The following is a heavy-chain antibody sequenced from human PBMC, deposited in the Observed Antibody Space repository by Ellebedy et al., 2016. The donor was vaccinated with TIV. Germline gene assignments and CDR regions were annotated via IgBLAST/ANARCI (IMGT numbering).Heavy chain of an antibody. CDR2: ISYDASNE. CDR1: GFTFSDYG. CDR3: AKDPVTATTSDYFQD. Sequence: GGSLRLSCAASGFTFSDYGIHWVRQAPGKGLEWVAVISYDASNEYYAESVKGRFTISRDISENTVYLQMNSLRTDDTATYYCAKDPVTATTSDYFQDWGQGTLVTVSS. D-gene: IGHD4-17*01. V-gene: IGHV3-30*18. J-gene: IGHJ1*01.